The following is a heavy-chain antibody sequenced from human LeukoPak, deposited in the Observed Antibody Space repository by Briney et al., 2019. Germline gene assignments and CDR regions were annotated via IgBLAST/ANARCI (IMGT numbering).Heavy chain of an antibody. CDR3: VRDSNLSFDY. D-gene: IGHD1-14*01. Sequence: GGSLRLSCAASGFTFSSYSMNWVRQAPGEGLVWVSHINTDGTATTYADSVKGRFTISRDNAKNTLYLQMNSLRAEDTAVYYCVRDSNLSFDYWGQGTLVTVSS. CDR2: INTDGTAT. J-gene: IGHJ4*02. V-gene: IGHV3-74*01. CDR1: GFTFSSYS.